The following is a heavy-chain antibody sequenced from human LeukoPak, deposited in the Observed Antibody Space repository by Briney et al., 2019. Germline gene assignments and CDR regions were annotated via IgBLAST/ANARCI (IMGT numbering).Heavy chain of an antibody. CDR2: ISGSGGST. Sequence: GGSLRLSCAASGFTFSSYAMSWVRQAPGKGLEWVSAISGSGGSTYYADSVKGRFTISRDNSKNTLYLQMNSLRAEDTAVYYCAKDQSFYDILTGRGLCEFDYWGQGTLVTVSS. D-gene: IGHD3-9*01. CDR1: GFTFSSYA. J-gene: IGHJ4*02. V-gene: IGHV3-23*01. CDR3: AKDQSFYDILTGRGLCEFDY.